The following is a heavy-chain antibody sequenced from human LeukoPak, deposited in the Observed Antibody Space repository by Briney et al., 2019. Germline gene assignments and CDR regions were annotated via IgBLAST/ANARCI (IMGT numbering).Heavy chain of an antibody. D-gene: IGHD3-22*01. J-gene: IGHJ4*02. CDR2: ISSSSSYI. CDR1: GFTFSSYE. V-gene: IGHV3-21*01. Sequence: GGSLRLSCAASGFTFSSYEMNWVRQAPGKGLGWVSSISSSSSYIYYADSVKGRFTISGDNAKNSLYLQMNSLRAEDTAVYYCARAGSEYYYDSKLGYWGQGTLVTVSS. CDR3: ARAGSEYYYDSKLGY.